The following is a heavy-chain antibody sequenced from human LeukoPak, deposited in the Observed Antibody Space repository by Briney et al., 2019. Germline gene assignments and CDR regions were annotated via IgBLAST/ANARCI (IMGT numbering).Heavy chain of an antibody. CDR1: GGSISSYY. J-gene: IGHJ5*02. V-gene: IGHV4-59*01. CDR2: IYYSGST. Sequence: PSETLSLTCTVSGGSISSYYWSWIRQPPGKGLEWIGYIYYSGSTNYKPSLKSRVTISVDTSKNQFSLKLSSVTAADTAVYYCARDTNWFDPWGQGTLVTVSS. CDR3: ARDTNWFDP.